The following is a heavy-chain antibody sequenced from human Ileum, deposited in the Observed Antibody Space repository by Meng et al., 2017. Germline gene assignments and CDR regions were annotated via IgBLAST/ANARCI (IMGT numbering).Heavy chain of an antibody. V-gene: IGHV3-33*01. CDR3: ASPPSEGDL. J-gene: IGHJ2*01. Sequence: QVQLVESGGGVVQPGRSLRLSCAASGFTFSNCGMHWVRQVPGTGLEWVAIIWYDGSNKYYVDSVKGRFTISRDNSKNTLYLQMDSLRAEDTAVYYCASPPSEGDLWGRGTLVTVSS. D-gene: IGHD3-10*01. CDR1: GFTFSNCG. CDR2: IWYDGSNK.